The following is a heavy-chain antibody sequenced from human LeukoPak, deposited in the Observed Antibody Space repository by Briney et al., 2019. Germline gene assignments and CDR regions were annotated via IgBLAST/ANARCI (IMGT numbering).Heavy chain of an antibody. CDR1: GGSFSGYY. V-gene: IGHV4-34*01. Sequence: SETLSLTCAVYGGSFSGYYWSWIRQPPGKGLEWIGEINHSGSTNYNPPLKSRVTISVETSNNQFSLKLSSVTGAETAVYYCATGVDDSSGYWFDPWGQGTLVTVSS. D-gene: IGHD3-22*01. J-gene: IGHJ5*02. CDR2: INHSGST. CDR3: ATGVDDSSGYWFDP.